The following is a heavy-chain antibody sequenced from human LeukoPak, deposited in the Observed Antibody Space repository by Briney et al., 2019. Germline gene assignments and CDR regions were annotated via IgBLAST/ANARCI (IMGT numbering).Heavy chain of an antibody. CDR1: GFTFSSYG. V-gene: IGHV3-30*02. Sequence: GGSLRLSCAASGFTFSSYGMHWVRQAPGKGLEWVAFIRYDGSNKYYADSVKGRFTISRDNSRDNSKNTLYLQMNSLRAEDTAVYYCAKGPVNSYDSSGQNWYFDYWGQGTLVPVSS. J-gene: IGHJ4*02. CDR2: IRYDGSNK. CDR3: AKGPVNSYDSSGQNWYFDY. D-gene: IGHD3-22*01.